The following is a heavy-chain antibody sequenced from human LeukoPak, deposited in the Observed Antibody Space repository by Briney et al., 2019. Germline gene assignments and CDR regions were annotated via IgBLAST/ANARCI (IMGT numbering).Heavy chain of an antibody. CDR2: INPNSGGT. Sequence: ASVKVSCKASGYTFTGYYMHWVRQAPGQGLEWMGWINPNSGGTNYAQKFQGRVTMTRNTSISTAYMELSSLRSEDTAVYYCARVRTIMVRGVITYYFDYWGQGTLVTVSS. D-gene: IGHD3-10*01. J-gene: IGHJ4*02. CDR1: GYTFTGYY. CDR3: ARVRTIMVRGVITYYFDY. V-gene: IGHV1-2*02.